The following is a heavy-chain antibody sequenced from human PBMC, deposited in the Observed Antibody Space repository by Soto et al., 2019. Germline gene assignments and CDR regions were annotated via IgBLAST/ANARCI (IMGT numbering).Heavy chain of an antibody. CDR1: GYTFSSYG. Sequence: QVRLVQSGPEVKKPGASVRVSCKVSGYTFSSYGITWVRQAPGQGLEWMGWISVHTGNADYAEKYQGRVTLTTDTATTKAYMELRNLRSDDTAAFYCARGNGDFDHWGQGTLVTVSS. J-gene: IGHJ4*02. V-gene: IGHV1-18*01. CDR2: ISVHTGNA. CDR3: ARGNGDFDH.